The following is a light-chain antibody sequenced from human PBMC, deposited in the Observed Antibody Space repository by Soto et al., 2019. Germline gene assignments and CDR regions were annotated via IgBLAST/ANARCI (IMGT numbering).Light chain of an antibody. CDR1: QSVASD. CDR2: GAS. Sequence: EIVMTQSPATLAVSPGERATLSCRASQSVASDLAWYQHKPGQAPRLLINGASTRATGIPARFSGSGSGTEFTLTISSLQSEDFAVYYCQQYNNWPTFGQGTKLEIK. V-gene: IGKV3-15*01. J-gene: IGKJ2*01. CDR3: QQYNNWPT.